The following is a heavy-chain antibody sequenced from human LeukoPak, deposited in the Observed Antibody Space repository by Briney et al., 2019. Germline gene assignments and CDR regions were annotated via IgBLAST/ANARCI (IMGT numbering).Heavy chain of an antibody. CDR2: FDPEDGET. CDR3: ATVLGELLLDNLFDY. Sequence: ASVKVSCKASGYTFTSYGISWVRQAPGKGLEWMGGFDPEDGETIYAQKFQGRVTMTEDTSTDTAYMELSSLRSEDTAVYHCATVLGELLLDNLFDYWGQGTLVTVSS. CDR1: GYTFTSYG. J-gene: IGHJ4*02. V-gene: IGHV1-24*01. D-gene: IGHD3-10*01.